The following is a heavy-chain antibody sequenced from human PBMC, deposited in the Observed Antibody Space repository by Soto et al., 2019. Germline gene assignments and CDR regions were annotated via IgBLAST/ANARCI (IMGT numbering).Heavy chain of an antibody. D-gene: IGHD5-18*01. Sequence: ASVKVSCKASVYTFTSYYMHWVRQAPGQGLEWMGIINPSGGSTSYAQKFQGRVTMTRDTSTSTVYMELSSLRSEDTAVYYCARGGGYSYGYVRKLNYWGERSVVTVS. CDR3: ARGGGYSYGYVRKLNY. V-gene: IGHV1-46*01. CDR1: VYTFTSYY. CDR2: INPSGGST. J-gene: IGHJ4*02.